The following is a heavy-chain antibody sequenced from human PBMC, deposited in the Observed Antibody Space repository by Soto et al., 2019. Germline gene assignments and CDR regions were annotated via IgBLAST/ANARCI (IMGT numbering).Heavy chain of an antibody. V-gene: IGHV3-73*02. CDR2: IRSKTNNYAT. D-gene: IGHD1-26*01. CDR1: GFTFSGSA. CDR3: SRLVGATSSFDY. Sequence: EVQLVESGGGLVQPGGSLKLSCAASGFTFSGSAMHWVRQASGKGLEWVGRIRSKTNNYATAYAASVKGRLTISRDDSKNTVYLKMNSLKTEDPAVYYCSRLVGATSSFDYWGQGTLVTVSS. J-gene: IGHJ4*02.